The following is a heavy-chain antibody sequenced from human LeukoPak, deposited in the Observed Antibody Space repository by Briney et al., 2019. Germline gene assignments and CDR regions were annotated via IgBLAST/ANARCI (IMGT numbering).Heavy chain of an antibody. CDR1: GFTFSNYG. CDR2: ISYDGKNK. J-gene: IGHJ4*02. Sequence: GGSLTLTCAASGFTFSNYGIHWVRQAPGKGLEWVAAISYDGKNKHYTDSVKGRFTLSRDNSKNTLYLQMTSLRGDDTAVYYCAKRGDFTGTDCYYFDHWGQGTSVTVSS. CDR3: AKRGDFTGTDCYYFDH. V-gene: IGHV3-30*18. D-gene: IGHD2-21*02.